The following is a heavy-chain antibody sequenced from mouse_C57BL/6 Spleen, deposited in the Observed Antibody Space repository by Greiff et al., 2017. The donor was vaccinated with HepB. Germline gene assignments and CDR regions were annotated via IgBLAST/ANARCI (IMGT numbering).Heavy chain of an antibody. Sequence: QVQLQQPGAELVRPGSSVKLSCKASGYTFTSYWMDWVKQRPGQGLEWIGNIYPSDSETHYNQKFKDKATLTVDKSSSTAYMQLSSLTSEDSAVYYCARSEEGSYGDYWGQGTTLTVSS. V-gene: IGHV1-61*01. D-gene: IGHD1-1*02. J-gene: IGHJ2*01. CDR2: IYPSDSET. CDR1: GYTFTSYW. CDR3: ARSEEGSYGDY.